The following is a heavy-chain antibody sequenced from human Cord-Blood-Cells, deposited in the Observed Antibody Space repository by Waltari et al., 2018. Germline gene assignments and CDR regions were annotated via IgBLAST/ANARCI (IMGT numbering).Heavy chain of an antibody. J-gene: IGHJ4*02. CDR3: AKGMGSGWFYFDY. V-gene: IGHV3-23*01. Sequence: EVQLLESGGGLVQPGGSLRLSCAASGFTFSSYAMSWVRQAPGKGLEWVSAISGSGGSTYYADSVKDRFTISRDNSKNTLYLQMNSLRAEDTAVYYCAKGMGSGWFYFDYWGQGTLVTVSS. D-gene: IGHD6-19*01. CDR2: ISGSGGST. CDR1: GFTFSSYA.